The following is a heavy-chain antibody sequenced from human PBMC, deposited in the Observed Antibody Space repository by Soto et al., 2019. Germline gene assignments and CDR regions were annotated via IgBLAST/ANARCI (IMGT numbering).Heavy chain of an antibody. J-gene: IGHJ4*02. CDR3: AKDQPGYYDSSGYAN. CDR2: ISGSDGST. CDR1: GFTFISYA. D-gene: IGHD3-22*01. V-gene: IGHV3-23*01. Sequence: WGSLRLSCAASGFTFISYAMNFFRQSPLKGLEWVSAISGSDGSTYYADSVKGRFTISRDNSKNTLYLQMNSLRAEDTAVYYCAKDQPGYYDSSGYANWGQGTLVTVSS.